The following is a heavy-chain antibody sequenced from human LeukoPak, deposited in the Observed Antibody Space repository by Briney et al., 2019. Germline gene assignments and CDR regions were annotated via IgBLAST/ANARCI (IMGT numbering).Heavy chain of an antibody. CDR3: ARNLTRHSFDI. Sequence: PSETLSLTCTVSGGSISTYYWSWIRQSPGKGLEWIGSIYYSGSTNYNPSLKSRVSISVGTSKNQFSLELSSVTAADTAVYYCARNLTRHSFDIWGQGTMVTVSS. D-gene: IGHD1-1*01. CDR2: IYYSGST. J-gene: IGHJ3*02. V-gene: IGHV4-59*08. CDR1: GGSISTYY.